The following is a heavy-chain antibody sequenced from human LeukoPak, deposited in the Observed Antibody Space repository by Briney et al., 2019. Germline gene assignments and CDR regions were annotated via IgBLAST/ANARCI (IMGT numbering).Heavy chain of an antibody. CDR2: INSDGSTT. CDR1: GFNFNNYW. D-gene: IGHD2/OR15-2a*01. J-gene: IGHJ5*02. V-gene: IGHV3-74*01. CDR3: ASLSQYPSAWFDP. Sequence: GSLRLACAASGFNFNNYWMHWVRQTPGKGLEWVSRINSDGSTTTYADSVKGRFTISRDNTKNMLYLQMNSLTAEDTAMYYCASLSQYPSAWFDPWGQGTLLTVSS.